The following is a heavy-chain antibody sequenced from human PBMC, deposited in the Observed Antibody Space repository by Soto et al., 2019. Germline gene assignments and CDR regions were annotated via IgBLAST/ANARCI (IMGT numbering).Heavy chain of an antibody. CDR1: GFTFRSYE. CDR3: AREPRLTGYSSGWYGPHFDY. J-gene: IGHJ4*02. CDR2: ISSSGSTI. Sequence: GGSLRLSCASSGFTFRSYEMNGVRKAPGKGLEWVSYISSSGSTIYYADSVKGRFTISRDNAKNSLYLQMNSLRAEDTAVYYCAREPRLTGYSSGWYGPHFDYWGQGTLVTVSS. V-gene: IGHV3-48*03. D-gene: IGHD6-19*01.